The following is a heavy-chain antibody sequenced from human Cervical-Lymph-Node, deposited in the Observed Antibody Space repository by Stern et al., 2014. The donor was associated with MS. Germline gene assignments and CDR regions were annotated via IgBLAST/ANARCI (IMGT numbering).Heavy chain of an antibody. CDR1: GFKFDDFA. J-gene: IGHJ5*02. CDR2: LGWNSGGS. D-gene: IGHD3-16*01. Sequence: EVQLVESGGGMVQPGRSLRVSCEASGFKFDDFAMHWVRQAPGKGLEWVSGLGWNSGGSGYADPVQGRFTISRDKSKSSVYLQMNSLTAEDTALYYCAKADDYAAGIDAWGQGTLVVVSS. V-gene: IGHV3-9*01. CDR3: AKADDYAAGIDA.